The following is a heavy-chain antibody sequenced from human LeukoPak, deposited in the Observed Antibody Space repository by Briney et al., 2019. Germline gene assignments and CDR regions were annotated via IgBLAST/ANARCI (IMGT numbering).Heavy chain of an antibody. CDR3: ARGYSIDY. J-gene: IGHJ4*02. D-gene: IGHD1-26*01. CDR1: GGSISSTRYY. Sequence: PSETLSLTCTVSGGSISSTRYYWGWIRQPPGKGLEWIGSIYYIGSTYYNPSLKSRVTISVDTSKNQFSLKVSSVTAADTAVYYCARGYSIDYWGQGTLVTVSS. CDR2: IYYIGST. V-gene: IGHV4-39*07.